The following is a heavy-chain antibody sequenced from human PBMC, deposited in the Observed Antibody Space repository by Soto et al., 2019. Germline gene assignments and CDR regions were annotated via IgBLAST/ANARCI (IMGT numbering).Heavy chain of an antibody. Sequence: QVQLVQSGADVKKPGSSVKVSCKTSGGPFGSSAISWARQAPAQGLEWMGEIIPVFDKANYAQNFQGRLTITADEPTGTVFMQLSSLISEDTAVYFCARLRRDWGDAFDLWGLGTFVTVSS. CDR2: IIPVFDKA. V-gene: IGHV1-69*01. J-gene: IGHJ3*01. D-gene: IGHD3-16*01. CDR1: GGPFGSSA. CDR3: ARLRRDWGDAFDL.